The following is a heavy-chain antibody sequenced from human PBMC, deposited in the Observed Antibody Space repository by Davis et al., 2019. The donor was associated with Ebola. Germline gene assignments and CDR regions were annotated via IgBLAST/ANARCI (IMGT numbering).Heavy chain of an antibody. D-gene: IGHD6-19*01. CDR3: ARYSGPDAFHI. Sequence: MPSETLSLTCAVYGGSFSGYYWSWIRQPPGKGLEWIGEINHSGSTYYNPSLKSRVTISVDTSKNQFSLKLSSVTAADTAVYYCARYSGPDAFHIWGQGTMVTVSS. J-gene: IGHJ3*02. CDR1: GGSFSGYY. CDR2: INHSGST. V-gene: IGHV4-34*09.